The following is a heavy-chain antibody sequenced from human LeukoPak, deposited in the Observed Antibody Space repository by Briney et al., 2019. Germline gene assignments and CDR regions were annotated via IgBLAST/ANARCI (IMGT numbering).Heavy chain of an antibody. V-gene: IGHV1-18*01. CDR1: GYTFTSYG. J-gene: IGHJ4*02. CDR3: ARDTTGCYDY. D-gene: IGHD2-15*01. Sequence: ASVKVSCKASGYTFTSYGISWVRQAPGQGLEWMGWISAYNGNTNYVQKLQGRVTMTRDTSISTAYMELSRLRSDDTAVYFCARDTTGCYDYWGQGTLVTVSS. CDR2: ISAYNGNT.